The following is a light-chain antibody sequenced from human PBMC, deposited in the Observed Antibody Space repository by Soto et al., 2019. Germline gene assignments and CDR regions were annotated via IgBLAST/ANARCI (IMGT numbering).Light chain of an antibody. CDR3: QQRSNWPIT. CDR2: DAS. J-gene: IGKJ5*01. Sequence: EIVLTQSPATLSLSPGEGATLSCRASQSVSTYLAWYQQKPGQAPRLLIYDASNRATGIPARFSGSGSGTDFALTISSLEPEDFAVYYCQQRSNWPITFGQGTRLEN. CDR1: QSVSTY. V-gene: IGKV3-11*01.